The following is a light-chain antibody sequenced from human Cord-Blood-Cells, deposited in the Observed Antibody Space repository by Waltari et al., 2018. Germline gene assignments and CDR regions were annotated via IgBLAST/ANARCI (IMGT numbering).Light chain of an antibody. CDR1: QRISSY. CDR3: QQSYSTPWT. V-gene: IGKV1-39*01. Sequence: DIQLTQSPSSLSASVGDIITITCRASQRISSYLNWYQPKPGKAPKLLIYAASSLQSGVPSRFSGSGSGTDFTLTISSLQPEDFATYYCQQSYSTPWTFGQGTQVEIK. J-gene: IGKJ1*01. CDR2: AAS.